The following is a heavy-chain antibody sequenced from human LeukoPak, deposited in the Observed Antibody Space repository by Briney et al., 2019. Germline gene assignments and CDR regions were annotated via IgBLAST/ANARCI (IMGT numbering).Heavy chain of an antibody. CDR3: ARENDRYGRIDY. Sequence: KPSETLSLTCTVSGGSISSYYWSWIRQPPGKGLEWIGYIYYSGSTNYNPSLKSRVTISVDTSKNQFSLKLSSVTAADTAVYYCARENDRYGRIDYWGQGTLVTVSS. J-gene: IGHJ4*02. CDR1: GGSISSYY. V-gene: IGHV4-59*01. D-gene: IGHD5-18*01. CDR2: IYYSGST.